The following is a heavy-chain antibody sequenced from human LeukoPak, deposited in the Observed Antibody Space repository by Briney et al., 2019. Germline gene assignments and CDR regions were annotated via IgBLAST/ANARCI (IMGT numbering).Heavy chain of an antibody. D-gene: IGHD3-22*01. Sequence: GGSLRLSCAASGFTFSSYAMSWVRQTPGKGLEWVSAISGSGGSTYYADSVKGRFTISRDNSKNTLYLQMNSLRAEDTAVYYCAKCYDSSALMGDFDYWGQGTLVTVSS. CDR3: AKCYDSSALMGDFDY. J-gene: IGHJ4*02. V-gene: IGHV3-23*01. CDR2: ISGSGGST. CDR1: GFTFSSYA.